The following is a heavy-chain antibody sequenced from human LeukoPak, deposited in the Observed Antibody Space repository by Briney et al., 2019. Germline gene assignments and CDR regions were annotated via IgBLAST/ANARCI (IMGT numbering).Heavy chain of an antibody. J-gene: IGHJ4*02. CDR2: ISAYNGNT. D-gene: IGHD2-2*01. CDR1: GYTFTSYG. CDR3: ARARKIPAASLGFDY. Sequence: ASVKVSCKASGYTFTSYGISWVRQAPGQGLERMGWISAYNGNTNYAQKLQGRVTMTTDTSTSTAYMELRSLRSDDTAVYYCARARKIPAASLGFDYWGQGTLVTVSS. V-gene: IGHV1-18*01.